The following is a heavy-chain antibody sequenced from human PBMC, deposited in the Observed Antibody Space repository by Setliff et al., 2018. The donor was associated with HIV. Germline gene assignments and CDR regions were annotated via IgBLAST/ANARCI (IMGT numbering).Heavy chain of an antibody. D-gene: IGHD3-10*01. CDR1: GGSISSHY. J-gene: IGHJ6*02. V-gene: IGHV4-59*11. Sequence: PSETLSLTCSFSGGSISSHYWSWIRQTPGKGLEWIGTIYNAGRISYNPSLRSRVTISVETSQNLFSLRLRSVTAADTGVYYCARPGSSSYYYAMDVWGLGTTVTVSS. CDR3: ARPGSSSYYYAMDV. CDR2: IYNAGRI.